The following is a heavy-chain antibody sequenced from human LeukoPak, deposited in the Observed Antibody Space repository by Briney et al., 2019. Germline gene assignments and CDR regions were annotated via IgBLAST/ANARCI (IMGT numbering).Heavy chain of an antibody. CDR2: IHRGGTT. J-gene: IGHJ4*02. CDR1: GFTVSNNY. D-gene: IGHD6-6*01. Sequence: PGGSLRLSCAASGFTVSNNYMSWVRQAPGKGLEWVSLIHRGGTTYYADSVKGRFTISRANSKTTLYFQMNSLRAEDTAVYYCARVDGGQSIWGQGTLVTVSS. V-gene: IGHV3-53*01. CDR3: ARVDGGQSI.